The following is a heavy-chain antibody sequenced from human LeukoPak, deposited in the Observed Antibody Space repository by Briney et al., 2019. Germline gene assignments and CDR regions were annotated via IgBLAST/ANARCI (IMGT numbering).Heavy chain of an antibody. V-gene: IGHV3-74*01. D-gene: IGHD6-19*01. Sequence: PGGTLRLSCAASGFTFSSYWTHWVRQAPGKGLVWVSRVNTDGSTPTYADSVKGRFTISRDNAKNTLYPHMNSLRAEDTAVYYCARDPPPGLAVAGDHGFDYWGQGTLVTVSS. CDR3: ARDPPPGLAVAGDHGFDY. CDR1: GFTFSSYW. J-gene: IGHJ4*02. CDR2: VNTDGSTP.